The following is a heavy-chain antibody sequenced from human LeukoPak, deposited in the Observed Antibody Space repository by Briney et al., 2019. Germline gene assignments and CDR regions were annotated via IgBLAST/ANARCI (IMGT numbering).Heavy chain of an antibody. D-gene: IGHD3-10*01. CDR1: GFTFSSYG. J-gene: IGHJ4*02. Sequence: GGSLRLSCAASGFTFSSYGMHWVRQAPGKGLEWVAFIQYDGSNKYYADSVKGRFTISRDNSKNTLYLQMNSLRAEDTAVYYCAKDFAPFLLWFGVGSDYWGQGTLVTVSS. CDR2: IQYDGSNK. CDR3: AKDFAPFLLWFGVGSDY. V-gene: IGHV3-30*02.